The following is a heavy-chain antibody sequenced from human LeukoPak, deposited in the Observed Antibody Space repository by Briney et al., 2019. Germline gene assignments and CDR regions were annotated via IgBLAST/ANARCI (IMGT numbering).Heavy chain of an antibody. Sequence: SETLSLTCTVSGGSISSYYWSWIRQPPGKGLEWIGYICYSGSTNYNPSLKSRVTISVDTSKNQFSLKLSSATAADTAVYYCARGDSMVRGVIPSDYWGQGTLVTVSS. J-gene: IGHJ4*02. V-gene: IGHV4-59*01. D-gene: IGHD3-10*01. CDR2: ICYSGST. CDR3: ARGDSMVRGVIPSDY. CDR1: GGSISSYY.